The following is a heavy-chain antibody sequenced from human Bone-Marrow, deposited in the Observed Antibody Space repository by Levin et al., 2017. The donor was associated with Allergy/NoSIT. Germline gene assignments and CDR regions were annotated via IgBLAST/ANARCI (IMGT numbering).Heavy chain of an antibody. CDR1: GYTFTDYY. V-gene: IGHV1-2*02. CDR2: INPNSGGT. D-gene: IGHD3-22*01. CDR3: ARDPDYYDRAFDT. J-gene: IGHJ3*02. Sequence: ASVKVSCKASGYTFTDYYMNWVRQAPGQGLEWRGWINPNSGGTNYAQKFQGRVTMTRDTSISTAYMELSGLRSDDTAVYYCARDPDYYDRAFDTWGQGTMVTVSS.